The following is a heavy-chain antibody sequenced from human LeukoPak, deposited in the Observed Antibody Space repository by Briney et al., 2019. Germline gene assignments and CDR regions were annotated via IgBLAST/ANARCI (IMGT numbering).Heavy chain of an antibody. J-gene: IGHJ4*02. D-gene: IGHD3-22*01. CDR3: ARDRHSSVDY. Sequence: GGSLRLSCAASGFTFDDYAMHWVRQAPGKGLEWVSYISSSSSTIYYADSVKGRFTISRDNAKNSLYLQMNSLRAEDTAVYYCARDRHSSVDYWGQGTLVTVSS. CDR1: GFTFDDYA. CDR2: ISSSSSTI. V-gene: IGHV3-48*04.